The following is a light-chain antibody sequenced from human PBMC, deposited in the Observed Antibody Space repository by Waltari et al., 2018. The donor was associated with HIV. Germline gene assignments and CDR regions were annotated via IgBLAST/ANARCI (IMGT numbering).Light chain of an antibody. CDR3: QQNIHWPPYT. J-gene: IGKJ2*01. Sequence: ETVLTQSPVTLSVSPGESVTLSCSASQSVSGNLVWYQQKPGQAPRLLIYAASSRATDIPARFSGSGSGTDYTLTISNLQSEDSAVYYCQQNIHWPPYTFGQWTKLEIK. V-gene: IGKV3-15*01. CDR2: AAS. CDR1: QSVSGN.